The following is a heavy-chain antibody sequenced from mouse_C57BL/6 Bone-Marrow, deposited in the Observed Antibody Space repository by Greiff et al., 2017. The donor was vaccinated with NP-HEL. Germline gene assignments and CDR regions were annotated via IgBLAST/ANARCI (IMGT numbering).Heavy chain of an antibody. D-gene: IGHD1-1*01. CDR3: ARKYGSSPSWYFDV. J-gene: IGHJ1*03. CDR1: GYAFSSSW. V-gene: IGHV1-82*01. CDR2: IYPGDGDT. Sequence: VQRVESGPELVKPGASVKISCKASGYAFSSSWMNWVKQRPGKGLEWIGRIYPGDGDTNYNGKFKGKATLTADKSSSTAYMQLSSLTSEDSAVYFCARKYGSSPSWYFDVWGTGTTVTVSS.